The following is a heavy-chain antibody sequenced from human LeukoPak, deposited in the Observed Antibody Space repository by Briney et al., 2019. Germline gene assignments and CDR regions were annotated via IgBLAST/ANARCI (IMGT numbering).Heavy chain of an antibody. CDR3: AKGDCSSTNCYPDY. CDR1: GFIFSDYG. V-gene: IGHV3-23*01. Sequence: PGGSLRLSCAASGFIFSDYGMSWVRQAPGKGLEWVSGISASGASTYYSDTVRGRFTISRDKYKKMLYLQMSSLRAEDTAMYYCAKGDCSSTNCYPDYWGQGILVTVSS. J-gene: IGHJ4*02. CDR2: ISASGAST. D-gene: IGHD2-2*01.